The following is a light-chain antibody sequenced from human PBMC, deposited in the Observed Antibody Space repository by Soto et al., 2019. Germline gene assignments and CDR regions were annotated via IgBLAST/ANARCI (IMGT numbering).Light chain of an antibody. J-gene: IGKJ1*01. CDR1: QTISSW. Sequence: DIQMTQSPSTLSGSVGDRVTITCRASQTISSWLAWYQQKPGKAPKLLIYKASTLKSGVPSRFSGSGSGTEVTLTISRLQADDFATDDCQHYKSYSEAFGQGTKVELK. CDR2: KAS. V-gene: IGKV1-5*03. CDR3: QHYKSYSEA.